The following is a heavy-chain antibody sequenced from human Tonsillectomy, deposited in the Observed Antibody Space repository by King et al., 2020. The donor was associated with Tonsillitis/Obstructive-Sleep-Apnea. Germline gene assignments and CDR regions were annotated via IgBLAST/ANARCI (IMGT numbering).Heavy chain of an antibody. CDR1: GFTFSSYA. CDR2: ISGSGGST. CDR3: AKGRAAHSSGLSY. Sequence: VQLVESGGGLVQPGGSLRLSCAASGFTFSSYAMSWVRQAPGKGLEWVSVISGSGGSTYYADSVKGRFTISRDNSKNTLYLQMNSQRAEDTAVYYCAKGRAAHSSGLSYWGQGTLVTVSS. V-gene: IGHV3-23*04. J-gene: IGHJ4*02. D-gene: IGHD6-19*01.